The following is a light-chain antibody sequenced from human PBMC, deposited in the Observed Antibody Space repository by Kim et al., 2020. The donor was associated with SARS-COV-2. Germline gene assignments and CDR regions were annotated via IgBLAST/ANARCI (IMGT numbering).Light chain of an antibody. V-gene: IGKV3-15*01. CDR2: GAS. Sequence: VMTQSPATLSASPGQRVSLSCRASQSVANKLAWYQQKPGQAPRVLIYGASTRATDIPARFRGSASGTEFTLTISSLQSEDFAVYWCQQYNNWPFTFGQGTRLEIK. CDR1: QSVANK. CDR3: QQYNNWPFT. J-gene: IGKJ5*01.